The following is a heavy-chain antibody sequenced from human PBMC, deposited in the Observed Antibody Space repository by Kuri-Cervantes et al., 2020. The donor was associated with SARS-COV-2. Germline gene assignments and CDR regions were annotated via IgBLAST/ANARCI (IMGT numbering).Heavy chain of an antibody. V-gene: IGHV4-34*01. CDR2: INHSGST. CDR1: GGSFSGYY. Sequence: SETLSLTCAVYGGSFSGYYWSWIRQPPGKGLEWIGEINHSGSTNYNPSLKSRVTISVDTSKNQFSLKLSSVTAADTAVYYYARGLFYFDYWGQGTLVTVSS. J-gene: IGHJ4*02. CDR3: ARGLFYFDY.